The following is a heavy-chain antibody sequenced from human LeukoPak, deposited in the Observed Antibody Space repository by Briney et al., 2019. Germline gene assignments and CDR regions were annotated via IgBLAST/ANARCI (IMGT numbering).Heavy chain of an antibody. J-gene: IGHJ5*02. D-gene: IGHD3-22*01. Sequence: GGSLTLSCAASGFTFSDYYMSWIRQAPGNGLEWVSYISSSGSTIYYADSVKDRFTISRDNAKNSLYLQMNSLRAEDTAVYYCARAPYYDSSGYYTSWGQGTLVTVSS. V-gene: IGHV3-11*01. CDR2: ISSSGSTI. CDR1: GFTFSDYY. CDR3: ARAPYYDSSGYYTS.